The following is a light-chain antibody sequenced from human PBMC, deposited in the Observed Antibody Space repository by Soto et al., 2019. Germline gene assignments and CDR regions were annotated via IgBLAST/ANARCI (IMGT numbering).Light chain of an antibody. CDR1: QSVGST. J-gene: IGKJ1*01. V-gene: IGKV3-15*01. CDR3: QQYNDWILT. CDR2: GAS. Sequence: TPQWPATLSVSPVERATLSCRASQSVGSTLSWYQQKPGQTPRLLMYGASTRATGIPARFSSSWSGTDFTLTISSLQSEDFAVYYCQQYNDWILTFGQGTKVDIK.